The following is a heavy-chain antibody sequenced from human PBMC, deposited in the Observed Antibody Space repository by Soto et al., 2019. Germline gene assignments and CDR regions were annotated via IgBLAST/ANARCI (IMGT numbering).Heavy chain of an antibody. CDR1: GGTFGNSA. D-gene: IGHD3-16*01. J-gene: IGHJ4*02. CDR3: AKVMAAAVYDS. V-gene: IGHV1-69*01. Sequence: QVKLVQSGAEVKKPGSSVKVSCKASGGTFGNSAISWVRQDPGQGLEWMGGIIPVFGTVNYAQKFEGRVTIAADESTSTVFMKMSRLTSEDTAVYYCAKVMAAAVYDSWGKGTLFTVSS. CDR2: IIPVFGTV.